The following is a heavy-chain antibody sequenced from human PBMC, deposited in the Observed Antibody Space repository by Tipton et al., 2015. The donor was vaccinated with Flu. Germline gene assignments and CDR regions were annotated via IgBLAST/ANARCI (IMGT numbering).Heavy chain of an antibody. V-gene: IGHV4-39*07. D-gene: IGHD5-24*01. Sequence: TLSLTCTVSGGSISTSSDFWGWIRQPPGKGLEWIGSISYSGSTYYNPSLKSRVTISVDTSKNQFSLKLSSVTAADTAVYYSARDSRLPRDGAFDIWGRGTLVTVSS. J-gene: IGHJ3*02. CDR3: ARDSRLPRDGAFDI. CDR1: GGSISTSSDF. CDR2: ISYSGST.